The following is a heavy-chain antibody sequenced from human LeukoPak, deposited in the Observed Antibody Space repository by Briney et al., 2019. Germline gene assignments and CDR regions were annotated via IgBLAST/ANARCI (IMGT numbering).Heavy chain of an antibody. Sequence: GGSLRLSFEASGFTFSSYSMNWVRQAPGKGLEWVSSISSSSSYIYYADSVKGRFTISRDNSKNTLYLQMNSLRAEDTAVYYCARETGYSSSWYGYWGQGTLVTVSS. CDR2: ISSSSSYI. D-gene: IGHD6-13*01. V-gene: IGHV3-21*01. CDR3: ARETGYSSSWYGY. CDR1: GFTFSSYS. J-gene: IGHJ4*02.